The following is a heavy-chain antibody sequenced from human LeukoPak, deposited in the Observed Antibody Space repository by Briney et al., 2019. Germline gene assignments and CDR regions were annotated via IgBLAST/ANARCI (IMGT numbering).Heavy chain of an antibody. Sequence: SETLSLTCAVYGGSFSGYYWSWIRQPPGKGLEWIGEVNHSGSTNYNPSLKSRVTISVDTSKNQFSLKLSSVTAADTAVYYCARVRYYDSSGYYSYYYYYYMDVWGKGTTVTVSS. CDR3: ARVRYYDSSGYYSYYYYYYMDV. D-gene: IGHD3-22*01. CDR1: GGSFSGYY. J-gene: IGHJ6*03. V-gene: IGHV4-34*01. CDR2: VNHSGST.